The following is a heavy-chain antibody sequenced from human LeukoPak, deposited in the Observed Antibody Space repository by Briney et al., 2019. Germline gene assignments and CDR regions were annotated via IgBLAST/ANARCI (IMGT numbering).Heavy chain of an antibody. Sequence: ASVRVSCKASGYTFSIYGFSWVRQAPGQGLEWMGWISVYNGNTNYAQKFQGRVTMTRNTSISTAYMELSSLRSEDTAVYYCARAGGSGSYWLYYYYYYMDVWGKGTTVTISS. J-gene: IGHJ6*03. CDR2: ISVYNGNT. V-gene: IGHV1-18*01. CDR1: GYTFSIYG. CDR3: ARAGGSGSYWLYYYYYYMDV. D-gene: IGHD3-10*01.